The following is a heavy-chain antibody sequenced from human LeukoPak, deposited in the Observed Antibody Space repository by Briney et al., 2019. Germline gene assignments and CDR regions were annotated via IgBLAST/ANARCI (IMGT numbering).Heavy chain of an antibody. D-gene: IGHD5-24*01. J-gene: IGHJ3*02. Sequence: ASVKVSCKASGYTFSSYYMHWVRQAPGQGLEWMGVFNPSGGSTSYAQKFQGRATMTRDTSTSTVYMELSSLRSDDAAVYYCARVRDGYNDAFDIWGQGTMVTVSS. CDR1: GYTFSSYY. V-gene: IGHV1-46*01. CDR2: FNPSGGST. CDR3: ARVRDGYNDAFDI.